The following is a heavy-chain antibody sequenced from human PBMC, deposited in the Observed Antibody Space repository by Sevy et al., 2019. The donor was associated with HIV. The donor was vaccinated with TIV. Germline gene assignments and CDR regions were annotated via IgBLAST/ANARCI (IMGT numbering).Heavy chain of an antibody. CDR3: TRWSGSQSIFDY. CDR2: FKSKIHGGTT. D-gene: IGHD1-26*01. J-gene: IGHJ4*02. CDR1: GFIFGDYG. V-gene: IGHV3-49*04. Sequence: GGSLRLSCTASGFIFGDYGMSWVRQAPGKGLEWIAFFKSKIHGGTTENAASVKGRFTISRHDSKNIVYLQMSNLKTEDTAVYYCTRWSGSQSIFDYWGQGTLVTVSS.